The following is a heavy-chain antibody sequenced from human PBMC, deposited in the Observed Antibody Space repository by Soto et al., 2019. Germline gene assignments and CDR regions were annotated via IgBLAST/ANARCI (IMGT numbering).Heavy chain of an antibody. Sequence: SVKVSCKASGFTFTSSAVQWVRQARGQRLEWIGWIVVGSGNTNYAQKFQERVTITRDMSTSTAYMELSSLRSEDTAVYYCAAESGCSSTSCGIGYYYYYGMDVWGQGTTVTVS. D-gene: IGHD2-2*01. CDR2: IVVGSGNT. J-gene: IGHJ6*02. V-gene: IGHV1-58*01. CDR1: GFTFTSSA. CDR3: AAESGCSSTSCGIGYYYYYGMDV.